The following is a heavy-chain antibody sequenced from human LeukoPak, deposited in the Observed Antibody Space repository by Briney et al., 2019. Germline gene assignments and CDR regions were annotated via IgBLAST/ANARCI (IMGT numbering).Heavy chain of an antibody. D-gene: IGHD5-18*01. CDR1: GFTFGDHA. CDR3: ARGPIQLWIHNAMDV. J-gene: IGHJ6*02. CDR2: IRSKAYRGTT. V-gene: IGHV3-49*04. Sequence: PGGSLRLSCRGSGFTFGDHAMSWVRQAPGKGLEWVGFIRSKAYRGTTEYAASVKGRFTISRDDSASIAYLQMNSLKTEDTAVYYCARGPIQLWIHNAMDVWGQGSTVTVS.